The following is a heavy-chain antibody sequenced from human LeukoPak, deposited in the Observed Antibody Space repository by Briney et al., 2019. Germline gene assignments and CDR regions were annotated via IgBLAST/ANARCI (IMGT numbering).Heavy chain of an antibody. CDR3: TKVRSGSSSWALRVFDY. V-gene: IGHV3-23*01. CDR2: ISPVGGTT. Sequence: GGSLRLSCAVSGFTFSSEAMGWVRQLPGGGLEWVSAISPVGGTTYYAESMKGRFTISRDNSKSTLYLQMNSLRVEDTAVYYCTKVRSGSSSWALRVFDYWGQGALVTVSS. CDR1: GFTFSSEA. D-gene: IGHD6-13*01. J-gene: IGHJ4*02.